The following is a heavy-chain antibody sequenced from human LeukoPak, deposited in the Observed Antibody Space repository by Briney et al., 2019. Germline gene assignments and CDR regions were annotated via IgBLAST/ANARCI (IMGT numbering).Heavy chain of an antibody. CDR3: ARGRRLGIDP. V-gene: IGHV3-23*01. CDR2: ISGTGGST. CDR1: GFSFNNFG. J-gene: IGHJ5*02. Sequence: GGSLRLSCVASGFSFNNFGMTWVRQAPGRGLEWVSSISGTGGSTHYADSVKGRFTISRDNSKNTLYLQMNSLRAEDTAVYYCARGRRLGIDPWGQGTLVTVSS. D-gene: IGHD1-26*01.